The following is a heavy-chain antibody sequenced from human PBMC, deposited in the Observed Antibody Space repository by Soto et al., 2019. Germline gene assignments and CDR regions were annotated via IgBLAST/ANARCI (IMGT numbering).Heavy chain of an antibody. D-gene: IGHD6-19*01. V-gene: IGHV3-23*01. Sequence: EVQLLESGGGLVQPGGSLRLSCAASGFTFSSYAMSWVCQAPGKGLEWVSAISGSGGSTYYADSVKGRFTISRDNSKNTMYLQMNSLRAEDTSVYYCALYSSGWGSYWGQGTLVTVSS. CDR2: ISGSGGST. CDR3: ALYSSGWGSY. J-gene: IGHJ4*02. CDR1: GFTFSSYA.